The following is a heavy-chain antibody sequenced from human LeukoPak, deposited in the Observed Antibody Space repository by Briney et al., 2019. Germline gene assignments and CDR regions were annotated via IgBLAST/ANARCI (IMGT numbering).Heavy chain of an antibody. CDR1: NYSISSSNW. V-gene: IGHV4-28*05. Sequence: SETLSLTCAVSNYSISSSNWWGWIRQPPGKGLEWIGYIYYSGGLYYNPSLKSRVTISVDTSKNQFSLKLSPVTAADTAVYYCTRGPYYYYMDVWGKGTTVTVSS. CDR2: IYYSGGL. CDR3: TRGPYYYYMDV. J-gene: IGHJ6*03.